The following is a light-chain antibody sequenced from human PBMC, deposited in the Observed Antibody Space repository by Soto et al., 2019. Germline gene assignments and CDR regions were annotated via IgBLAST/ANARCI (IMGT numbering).Light chain of an antibody. J-gene: IGLJ1*01. CDR1: SGHSSYA. Sequence: QPVLTQSPSASASLGASVKLTCTLSSGHSSYAIAWHQQQSEKGPRYLMKLNSDGSHSKGDGIPDRFSGSSSGGERYLTISSLQSEDEADYYCQTWGTGIQVFGTGTKLTVL. CDR3: QTWGTGIQV. CDR2: LNSDGSH. V-gene: IGLV4-69*01.